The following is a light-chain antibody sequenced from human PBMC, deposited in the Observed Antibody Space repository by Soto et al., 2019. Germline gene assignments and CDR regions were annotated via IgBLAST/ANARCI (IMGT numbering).Light chain of an antibody. V-gene: IGKV3-15*01. J-gene: IGKJ3*01. CDR2: GAS. CDR3: HQYYNWPLA. Sequence: EIVMTQSPATLSVSPGERATLSCRASQSVSSNLAWYQQKPGQAPRLLIYGASTRATDIPARFSGSGSGTDFTLTISSLQSKDFAVYYCHQYYNWPLAFGPGTKVDI. CDR1: QSVSSN.